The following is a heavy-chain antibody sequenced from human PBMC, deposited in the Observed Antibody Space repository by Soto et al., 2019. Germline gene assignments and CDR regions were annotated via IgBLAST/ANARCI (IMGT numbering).Heavy chain of an antibody. Sequence: QVQLVESGGGVVQPGRSLRLSCAASGFTFSSYAMHWVRQAPGKGLEWVAVISYDGSNKYYADSVKGRFTISRDNSKNTLYLQMNSLRAEDTAVYYCAGGHGYSLDYYYYYGMDVWGQGTTVTVSS. CDR2: ISYDGSNK. J-gene: IGHJ6*02. CDR1: GFTFSSYA. D-gene: IGHD2-15*01. V-gene: IGHV3-30-3*01. CDR3: AGGHGYSLDYYYYYGMDV.